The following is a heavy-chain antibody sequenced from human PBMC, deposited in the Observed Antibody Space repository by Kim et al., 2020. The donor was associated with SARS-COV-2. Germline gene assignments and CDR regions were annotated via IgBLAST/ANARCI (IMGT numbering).Heavy chain of an antibody. D-gene: IGHD6-19*01. CDR1: GFTFSDYW. V-gene: IGHV3-74*01. J-gene: IGHJ4*02. CDR3: ARETAVTGESYFDF. CDR2: IKRDGSGP. Sequence: GGSLRLSCAASGFTFSDYWMHWVRQAPGSGLVWVSRIKRDGSGPTYADSVKGRFTISRDNAKNTLYLQMNSLTDEDTAMYYCARETAVTGESYFDFWGQGSLVTVSS.